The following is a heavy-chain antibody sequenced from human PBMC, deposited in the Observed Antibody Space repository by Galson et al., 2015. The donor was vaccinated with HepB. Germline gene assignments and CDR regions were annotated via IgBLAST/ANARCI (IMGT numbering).Heavy chain of an antibody. J-gene: IGHJ3*02. CDR1: GFTFSSYA. V-gene: IGHV3-23*01. CDR3: AKDRRTGTTPPDGFDI. D-gene: IGHD1-1*01. Sequence: SLRLSCAASGFTFSSYAMSWVRQVPEKGLEWVSSISGSDGSTYYTDSVKVRFTISRDDSKSTLYLQMNSLRAEDTAVYYCAKDRRTGTTPPDGFDIWGQGTMVTVSS. CDR2: ISGSDGST.